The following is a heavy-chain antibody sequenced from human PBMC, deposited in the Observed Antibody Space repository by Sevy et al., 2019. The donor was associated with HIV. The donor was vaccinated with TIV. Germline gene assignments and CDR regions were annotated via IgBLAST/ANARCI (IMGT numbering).Heavy chain of an antibody. D-gene: IGHD4-17*01. V-gene: IGHV3-33*01. CDR2: IWFDGSNS. CDR3: ARDHEFYDYGDYGPTFFPDY. Sequence: GGSLRLSCAASGFSFSSYGMHWVRQAPGKGLEWVALIWFDGSNSYYADSVKGRFTISRDTSKNTVYLQMNSLRAEDTAVYYCARDHEFYDYGDYGPTFFPDYWGQGILVTVSS. CDR1: GFSFSSYG. J-gene: IGHJ4*02.